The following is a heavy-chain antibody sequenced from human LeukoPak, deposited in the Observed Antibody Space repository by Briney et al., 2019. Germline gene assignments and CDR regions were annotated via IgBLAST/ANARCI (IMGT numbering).Heavy chain of an antibody. CDR1: GYTFTSYA. V-gene: IGHV1-3*01. CDR2: INAGNGNT. D-gene: IGHD2-21*02. CDR3: AREAPHIVVVTAIPCWYFDL. J-gene: IGHJ2*01. Sequence: ASVKVSCKASGYTFTSYAMHWVRQAPGQRLEWMGWINAGNGNTKYSQKFQGRVTITADKSTSTAYMELSSLRSEDTAVYYCAREAPHIVVVTAIPCWYFDLWGRGTLVTVSS.